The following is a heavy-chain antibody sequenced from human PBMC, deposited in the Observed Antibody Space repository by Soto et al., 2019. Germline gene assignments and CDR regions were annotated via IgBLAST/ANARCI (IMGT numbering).Heavy chain of an antibody. J-gene: IGHJ4*02. CDR1: GGSVTRNY. CDR2: ISAGGST. CDR3: ARGRPIDY. V-gene: IGHV4-4*07. Sequence: QVQLQESGPGLVKPSETLSLTCTVSGGSVTRNYWTWIRQSAGKGLEWIGRISAGGSTNYSPSLERRVTISVDTPTNQFSLNLNSVTAADPAVYCCARGRPIDYWGQGILVTVSS.